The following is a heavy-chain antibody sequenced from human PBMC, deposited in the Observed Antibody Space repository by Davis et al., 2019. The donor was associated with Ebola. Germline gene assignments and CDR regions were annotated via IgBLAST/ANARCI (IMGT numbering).Heavy chain of an antibody. CDR1: GYTFTSYD. CDR2: MNPNSGNT. J-gene: IGHJ5*02. V-gene: IGHV1-8*01. Sequence: AASVKVSCKASGYTFTSYDINWVRQATGQGLEWMGWMNPNSGNTGYAQKFQGRVTMTRDTSISTAYMELSRLRSDDTAVYYCARDGCSGGSCYSWFDPWGQGTLVTVSS. D-gene: IGHD2-15*01. CDR3: ARDGCSGGSCYSWFDP.